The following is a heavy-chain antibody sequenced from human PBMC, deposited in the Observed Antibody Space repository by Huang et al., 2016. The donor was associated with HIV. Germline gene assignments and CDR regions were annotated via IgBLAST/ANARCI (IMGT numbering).Heavy chain of an antibody. J-gene: IGHJ6*02. D-gene: IGHD6-13*01. Sequence: QVQLQESGPGLVKPSETLSLTCTVSGGSISSSYWSWIRQPPGKGLEWIGYIHYSGSTNYNPSLKSRVTTSVDTSKNQFFLKLSSVTAADTAVYYCARGGPYSRDYYYYGMDVWGQGTTVTVSS. CDR1: GGSISSSY. CDR3: ARGGPYSRDYYYYGMDV. CDR2: IHYSGST. V-gene: IGHV4-59*01.